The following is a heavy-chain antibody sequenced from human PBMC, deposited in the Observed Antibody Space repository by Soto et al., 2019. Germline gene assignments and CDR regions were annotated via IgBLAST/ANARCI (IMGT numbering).Heavy chain of an antibody. Sequence: GGSLRLSCKASGFTFNSYAMHWVRQAPGKGLEWVAVMSSDGTNKYYTDSVRGRFTISRDNSKNTLFLRMNSLRAQDTAVYYCARETPHERYFHYYYGMDVWGQGTTVTVSS. CDR2: MSSDGTNK. J-gene: IGHJ6*02. V-gene: IGHV3-30-3*01. CDR1: GFTFNSYA. CDR3: ARETPHERYFHYYYGMDV. D-gene: IGHD1-1*01.